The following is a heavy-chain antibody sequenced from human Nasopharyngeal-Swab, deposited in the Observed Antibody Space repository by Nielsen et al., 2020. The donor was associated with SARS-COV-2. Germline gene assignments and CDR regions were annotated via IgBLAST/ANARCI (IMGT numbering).Heavy chain of an antibody. CDR1: GYTFTSYY. J-gene: IGHJ4*02. D-gene: IGHD1-26*01. CDR2: INPSGGST. Sequence: ASVKVSCKASGYTFTSYYMHWVRQAPGQGLEWMGIINPSGGSTSYAQKFQGRVTMTRDTSASTVYMELSSLRSEDTAVYYCARIEGVGATDYWGQGTLVTVSS. CDR3: ARIEGVGATDY. V-gene: IGHV1-46*01.